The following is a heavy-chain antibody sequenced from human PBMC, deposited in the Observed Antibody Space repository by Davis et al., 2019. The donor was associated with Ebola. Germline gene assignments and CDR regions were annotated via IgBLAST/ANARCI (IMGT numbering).Heavy chain of an antibody. V-gene: IGHV1-69*13. CDR1: GGTFSSYA. CDR2: IIPIFGTA. J-gene: IGHJ6*02. D-gene: IGHD2-2*01. Sequence: SVKVSCKASGGTFSSYAISWVRQAPGQGLEWMGGIIPIFGTANYAQKFQGRVTITADESTSTAYMELSSLRSEDTAVYYCARGRTSCYPCYYYGMDVWGQGTTVTVSS. CDR3: ARGRTSCYPCYYYGMDV.